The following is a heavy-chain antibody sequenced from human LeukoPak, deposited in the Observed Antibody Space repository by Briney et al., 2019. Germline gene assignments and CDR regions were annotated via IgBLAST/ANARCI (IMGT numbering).Heavy chain of an antibody. CDR1: GFTFDDYA. CDR2: ISWNSGSI. CDR3: AKDLGIMITFGGGFDY. Sequence: AGGSLRLPCAASGFTFDDYAMHWVRQAPGKGLEWVSGISWNSGSIGYADSVKGRFTISRDNAKNSLYLQMNSLRAEDMALYYCAKDLGIMITFGGGFDYWGQGTLVTVSS. V-gene: IGHV3-9*03. J-gene: IGHJ4*02. D-gene: IGHD3-16*01.